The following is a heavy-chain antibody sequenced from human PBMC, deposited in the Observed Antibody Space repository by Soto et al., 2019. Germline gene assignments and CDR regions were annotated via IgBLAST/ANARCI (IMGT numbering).Heavy chain of an antibody. CDR1: GYTLTELS. CDR2: FDPEDGET. J-gene: IGHJ6*02. D-gene: IGHD6-19*01. CDR3: ATVFFSAVAGTVAGYYYYGMDV. V-gene: IGHV1-24*01. Sequence: ASVKVSCKVSGYTLTELSMHWVRQAPGKGLEWMGGFDPEDGETTYAQKFQGRVTMTEDTSTDTAYMELSSLRSEDTAVYYCATVFFSAVAGTVAGYYYYGMDVWGQGTTVTVSS.